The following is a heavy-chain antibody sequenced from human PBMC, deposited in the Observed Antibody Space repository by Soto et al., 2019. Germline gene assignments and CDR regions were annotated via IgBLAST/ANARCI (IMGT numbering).Heavy chain of an antibody. CDR2: IYHSGST. Sequence: SSATLSLTCSVSGGALDSGRSSWHWIRQSPGKGLEWIASIYHSGSTYYNPSLKSRVSISVDRPENQFSLKLSSVAAEDTAVYYCTTPARGSYGGEGDWGQGTLVTVSS. CDR1: GGALDSGRSS. D-gene: IGHD1-26*01. J-gene: IGHJ4*02. CDR3: TTPARGSYGGEGD. V-gene: IGHV4-30-2*06.